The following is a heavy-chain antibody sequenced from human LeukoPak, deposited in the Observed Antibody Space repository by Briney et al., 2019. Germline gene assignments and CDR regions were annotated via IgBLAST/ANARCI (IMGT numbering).Heavy chain of an antibody. D-gene: IGHD6-6*01. CDR2: INQDGSEK. Sequence: GGSLRLSCAASGFTFSNYWMSWVRQAPGKGLEWVANINQDGSEKYYVDSVKGRFTISRDNAKNSLYLQINSLRADDTAVYYCVRDQGGSSSHWGQGTLVTVSS. J-gene: IGHJ4*02. V-gene: IGHV3-7*01. CDR3: VRDQGGSSSH. CDR1: GFTFSNYW.